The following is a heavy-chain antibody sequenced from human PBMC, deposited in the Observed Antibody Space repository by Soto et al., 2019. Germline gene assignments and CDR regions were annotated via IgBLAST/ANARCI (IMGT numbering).Heavy chain of an antibody. CDR2: INHSGGS. V-gene: IGHV4-34*01. CDR3: ARGHWGPIFGVDYLDY. Sequence: SETLSLTCAVYGESFSGYYWTWIRQPPGKGLEWIGEINHSGGSIYNPSLKSRVTISVDTSKNQFSLKLTSMTAADTAVYYCARGHWGPIFGVDYLDYWGQGTLVTVSS. CDR1: GESFSGYY. J-gene: IGHJ4*02. D-gene: IGHD3-3*01.